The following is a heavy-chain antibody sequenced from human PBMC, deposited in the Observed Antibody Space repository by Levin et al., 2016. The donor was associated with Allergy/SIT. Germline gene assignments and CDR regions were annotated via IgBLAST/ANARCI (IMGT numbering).Heavy chain of an antibody. D-gene: IGHD1-26*01. CDR2: IWYDGSNK. CDR3: ARVPEGAQLRYYYYGMDV. J-gene: IGHJ6*02. CDR1: GFTFSSYG. V-gene: IGHV3-33*01. Sequence: GESLKISCAASGFTFSSYGMHWVRQAPGKGLEWVAVIWYDGSNKYYADSVKGRFTISRDNSKNTLYLQMNSLRAEDTAVYYCARVPEGAQLRYYYYGMDVWGQGTTVTVSS.